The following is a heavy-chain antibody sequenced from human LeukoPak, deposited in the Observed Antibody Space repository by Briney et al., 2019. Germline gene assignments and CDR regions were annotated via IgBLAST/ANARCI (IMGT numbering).Heavy chain of an antibody. J-gene: IGHJ4*02. CDR2: INHSGSA. V-gene: IGHV4-34*01. D-gene: IGHD4-17*01. CDR1: GGSFSGYY. CDR3: ARGQGTVTTH. Sequence: SGTLSLTCAVSGGSFSGYYWTWIRQPPGKGLEWIGEINHSGSANYNPSLKSRVTISLDTFKNQFSLKLSSVTAADTAVYYCARGQGTVTTHWGQGTLVTVSS.